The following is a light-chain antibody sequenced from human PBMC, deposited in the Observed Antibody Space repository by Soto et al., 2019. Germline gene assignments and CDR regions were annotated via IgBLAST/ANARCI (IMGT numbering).Light chain of an antibody. CDR1: QSVSSSY. CDR2: GAC. Sequence: EIVLTQSPGTLSLSPRERATLSCRASQSVSSSYLAWYQQKTGQAPRLLIYGACSRATGIPDRFSGSGSGTAFTLTISRLEPEAFAVYYCQQYGSSPPITFGQ. CDR3: QQYGSSPPIT. J-gene: IGKJ5*01. V-gene: IGKV3-20*01.